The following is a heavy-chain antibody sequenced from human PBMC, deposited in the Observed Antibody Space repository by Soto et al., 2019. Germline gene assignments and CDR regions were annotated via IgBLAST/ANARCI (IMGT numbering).Heavy chain of an antibody. CDR1: GFTFSSFA. CDR2: ISGRGLSGSRYTT. D-gene: IGHD3-10*01. J-gene: IGHJ5*02. V-gene: IGHV3-23*01. Sequence: PGGSLRLSCAASGFTFSSFAMTWVRQAPGKGLEWVSSISGRGLSGSRYTTYYVESVKGRFTISRDNSKNTLYLQMNSLRAEDTAVYYCATQTYYYGSGSPGPWGQGTLVTV. CDR3: ATQTYYYGSGSPGP.